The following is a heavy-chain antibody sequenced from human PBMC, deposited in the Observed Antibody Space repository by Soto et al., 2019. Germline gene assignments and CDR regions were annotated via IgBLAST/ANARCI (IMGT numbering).Heavy chain of an antibody. CDR3: SRLLGLIEVLPIRFANNYRSYALDG. J-gene: IGHJ6*02. V-gene: IGHV1-69*13. CDR2: IIPVFGTT. Sequence: GASVKVSCKSSGGTFGDNSISWVRQAPGQGLEWMAMIIPVFGTTNYAQKFQDRLTISADESTTTAYMELRSLRSDDTALYYCSRLLGLIEVLPIRFANNYRSYALDGWGQGTPVTVSS. CDR1: GGTFGDNS. D-gene: IGHD3-16*01.